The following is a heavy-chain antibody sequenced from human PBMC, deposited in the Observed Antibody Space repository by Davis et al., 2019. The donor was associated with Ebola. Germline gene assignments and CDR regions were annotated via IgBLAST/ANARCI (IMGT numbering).Heavy chain of an antibody. Sequence: GESLKISCAASGFTFNTYSMNWVRQAPGKGLEWVAYITPNSGSIYYADSVEGRFTISRDNAKNSLYLEMISLRDEDTAVYYYARDPDGYCSSSRCSLYYGMDVWGQGTTVTVSS. CDR3: ARDPDGYCSSSRCSLYYGMDV. J-gene: IGHJ6*02. V-gene: IGHV3-48*02. CDR2: ITPNSGSI. CDR1: GFTFNTYS. D-gene: IGHD2-2*01.